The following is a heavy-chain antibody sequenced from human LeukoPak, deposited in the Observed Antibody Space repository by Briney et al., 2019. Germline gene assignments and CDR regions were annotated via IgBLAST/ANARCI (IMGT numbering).Heavy chain of an antibody. CDR3: ARRRGDILRYFDWLLYGYYFDY. CDR1: GDSIDSYY. V-gene: IGHV4-59*12. CDR2: IYYSGNI. D-gene: IGHD3-9*01. J-gene: IGHJ4*02. Sequence: SETLSLTCTVSGDSIDSYYWSWIRQAPGKGLEWIGYIYYSGNIKSNPSLKGRVTISVDTSKNHLSLKLTSVTAADTAVYYCARRRGDILRYFDWLLYGYYFDYWGQGTLVTVSS.